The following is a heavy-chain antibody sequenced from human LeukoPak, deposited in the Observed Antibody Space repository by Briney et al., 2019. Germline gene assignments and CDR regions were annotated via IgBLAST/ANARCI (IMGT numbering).Heavy chain of an antibody. CDR1: GFTFSSYA. Sequence: GGSLRLSCAASGFTFSSYAMTWVRQAPGKGLESVSTISGSGGSTYYADSVKGRFTISRDNSKNTVYLQMNSLRVEDTAVYYCAKDGHSSGWGLDYWGQGTLITVSS. J-gene: IGHJ4*02. D-gene: IGHD6-19*01. V-gene: IGHV3-23*01. CDR2: ISGSGGST. CDR3: AKDGHSSGWGLDY.